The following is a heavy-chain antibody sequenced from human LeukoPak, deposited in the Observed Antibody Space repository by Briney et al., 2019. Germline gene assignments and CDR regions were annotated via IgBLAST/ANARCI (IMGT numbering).Heavy chain of an antibody. D-gene: IGHD5-18*01. CDR1: GFTFSSYG. J-gene: IGHJ4*02. V-gene: IGHV3-30*18. Sequence: GRSLRLSCAASGFTFSSYGMHWVRQAPGKGLEWGAVISYDGSNKYYADSVKGRFTISRDNSKNTLYLQMNSLRAEDTAVYYCAKDLWRYSYGSGCLDYWGQGTLVTVSS. CDR2: ISYDGSNK. CDR3: AKDLWRYSYGSGCLDY.